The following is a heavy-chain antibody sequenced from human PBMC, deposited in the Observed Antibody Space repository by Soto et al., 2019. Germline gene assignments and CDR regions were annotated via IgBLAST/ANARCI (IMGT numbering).Heavy chain of an antibody. CDR2: ISSSSSSYI. Sequence: GGSLRLSCAASGFTFSSYNMNWVRQAPGKGLEWVSSISSSSSSYIYYADSVKGRFTISRDNAKNSLYLQMNSLRAEDTAVYYCARVVVVIPPGYYYAMDVWGQGTTVTVSS. CDR3: ARVVVVIPPGYYYAMDV. V-gene: IGHV3-21*01. J-gene: IGHJ6*02. CDR1: GFTFSSYN. D-gene: IGHD3-22*01.